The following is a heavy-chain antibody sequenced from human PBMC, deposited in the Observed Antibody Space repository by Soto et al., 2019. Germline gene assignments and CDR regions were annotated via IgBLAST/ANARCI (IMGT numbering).Heavy chain of an antibody. CDR2: INAGNGNT. J-gene: IGHJ4*02. Sequence: QVQLVQSGAEVKKPGASVKVSCEASGYTFTSYSIHGVRQAPGQRLEWMGWINAGNGNTKSSQKFQGRVTITRDTSASTAYMELSSLRSEDTAVYYCARELYFWSNYCFDYWGQGTLVTVSS. CDR1: GYTFTSYS. V-gene: IGHV1-3*01. CDR3: ARELYFWSNYCFDY. D-gene: IGHD3-3*01.